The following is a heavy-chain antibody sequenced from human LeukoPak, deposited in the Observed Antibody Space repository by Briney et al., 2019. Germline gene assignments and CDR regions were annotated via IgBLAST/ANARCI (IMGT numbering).Heavy chain of an antibody. Sequence: GASVKVSCKVSGYTFTGYYMHWVRQAPGQGLEWMGWINPNSGGTNYAQKFQGRVTMTRDTSISTAYMELSRLRSDDTAVYYCARSTDLRITGTPGRAFDIWGQGTMVTVSS. CDR1: GYTFTGYY. V-gene: IGHV1-2*02. CDR2: INPNSGGT. J-gene: IGHJ3*02. D-gene: IGHD1-20*01. CDR3: ARSTDLRITGTPGRAFDI.